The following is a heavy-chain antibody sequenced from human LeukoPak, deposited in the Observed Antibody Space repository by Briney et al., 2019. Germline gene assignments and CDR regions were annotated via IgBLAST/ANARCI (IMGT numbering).Heavy chain of an antibody. V-gene: IGHV4-39*02. CDR2: IYYSGST. CDR3: AKDRMATITGFDY. CDR1: GGSISSSSYY. D-gene: IGHD5-24*01. Sequence: PSETLSLTCTVSGGSISSSSYYWGWIRQPPGKGLEWIGSIYYSGSTYYNPSLKSRVTISVDTSKNQFSLKLSSVTAADTAVYYCAKDRMATITGFDYWGQGTLVTVSS. J-gene: IGHJ4*02.